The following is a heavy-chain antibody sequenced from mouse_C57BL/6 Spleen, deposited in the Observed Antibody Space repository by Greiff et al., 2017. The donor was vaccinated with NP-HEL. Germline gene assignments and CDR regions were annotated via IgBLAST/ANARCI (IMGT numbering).Heavy chain of an antibody. CDR3: ARSGPVGVYFDV. Sequence: QVQLQQPGAELVMPGASVKLSCKASGYTFTSYWMHWVKQRPGQGLEWIGEIDPSDSYTNYNQKFKGKSTLTVDKSSSTAYMQLSSLTSEDSAVYYCARSGPVGVYFDVWGTGTTVTVSS. CDR1: GYTFTSYW. D-gene: IGHD3-1*01. V-gene: IGHV1-69*01. J-gene: IGHJ1*03. CDR2: IDPSDSYT.